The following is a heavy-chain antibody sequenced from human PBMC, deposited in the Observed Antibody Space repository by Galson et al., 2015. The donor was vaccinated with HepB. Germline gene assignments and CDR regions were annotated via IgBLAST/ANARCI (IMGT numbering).Heavy chain of an antibody. CDR3: AKVASYGDYDFDP. V-gene: IGHV3-23*01. CDR1: GFTFTNYA. D-gene: IGHD4-17*01. CDR2: ITIGGGRT. J-gene: IGHJ5*02. Sequence: SLRLSCAVSGFTFTNYAMTWVRQAPGKGLEWVSIITIGGGRTYYADSVQGRFTISRDNSKNTLYLQMNSLRAEDTAIYYCAKVASYGDYDFDPWGQGTLVTVSS.